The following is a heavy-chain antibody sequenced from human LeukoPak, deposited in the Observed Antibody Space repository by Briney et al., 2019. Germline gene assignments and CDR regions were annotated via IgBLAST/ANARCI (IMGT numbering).Heavy chain of an antibody. CDR1: GFTFSSYW. Sequence: PGGSLRLSCAASGFTFSSYWLSWVRQAPGKGLEWVASIEQDGSQKYYVDSVRGRFTISRDNAKNSVYLQMNGLRVEDTAVYYCARNSGSYPFDYWGQGTLVTVSS. D-gene: IGHD1-26*01. CDR3: ARNSGSYPFDY. V-gene: IGHV3-7*01. J-gene: IGHJ4*02. CDR2: IEQDGSQK.